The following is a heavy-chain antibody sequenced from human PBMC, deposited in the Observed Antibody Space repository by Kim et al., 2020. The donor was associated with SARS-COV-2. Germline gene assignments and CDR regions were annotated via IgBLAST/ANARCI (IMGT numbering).Heavy chain of an antibody. CDR3: ARAVKEYSYGYLSMWYFDY. CDR2: IYYSGST. Sequence: SETLSLTCTVSGGSISSGGYYWSWIRQHPGKGLEWIGYIYYSGSTYYNPSLKSRVTISVDTSKNQFSLKLSSVTAADTAVYYCARAVKEYSYGYLSMWYFDYWGQGTLVTVSS. J-gene: IGHJ4*02. CDR1: GGSISSGGYY. V-gene: IGHV4-31*03. D-gene: IGHD5-18*01.